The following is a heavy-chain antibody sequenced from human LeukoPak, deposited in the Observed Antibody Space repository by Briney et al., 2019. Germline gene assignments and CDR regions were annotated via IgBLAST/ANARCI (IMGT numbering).Heavy chain of an antibody. D-gene: IGHD3-22*01. CDR3: ARQDIYDSSGDAFDI. CDR1: GYMFTTYW. Sequence: GESLKISCKGSGYMFTTYWIGWVRQLPGKGLEWMGIIHPGDFDIRYSPYFQGQVTISADKSINTAYLQWSSLKASDTAMYYCARQDIYDSSGDAFDIWGQGTMVTVSS. CDR2: IHPGDFDI. J-gene: IGHJ3*02. V-gene: IGHV5-51*01.